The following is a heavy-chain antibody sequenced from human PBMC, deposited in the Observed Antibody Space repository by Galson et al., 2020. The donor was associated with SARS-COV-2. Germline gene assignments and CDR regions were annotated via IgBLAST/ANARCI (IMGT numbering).Heavy chain of an antibody. Sequence: SVKVSCKASGFTFTSSAVQWVRQARGQRLEWIGWIVVGSGNTNYAQKFQERVTITRDMSTSTAYMELSSLRSEDTAVYYCAAPNCSSTSCYDAFDIWGQGTMVTVSS. CDR3: AAPNCSSTSCYDAFDI. D-gene: IGHD2-2*01. V-gene: IGHV1-58*01. CDR2: IVVGSGNT. J-gene: IGHJ3*02. CDR1: GFTFTSSA.